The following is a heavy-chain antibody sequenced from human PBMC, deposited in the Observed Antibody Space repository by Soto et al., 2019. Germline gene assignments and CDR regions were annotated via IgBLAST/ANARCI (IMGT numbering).Heavy chain of an antibody. CDR3: ARSLYSYGFNWFDP. CDR1: GGSISSYY. D-gene: IGHD5-18*01. J-gene: IGHJ5*02. V-gene: IGHV4-59*01. Sequence: PSETLSLTCTVSGGSISSYYWSWIRQPPGEGLEWIGYIYYSGSTNYNPSLKSRVNISLDTSKNQFSLKLSSVTAADTAVYYCARSLYSYGFNWFDPWGQGTRVTVS. CDR2: IYYSGST.